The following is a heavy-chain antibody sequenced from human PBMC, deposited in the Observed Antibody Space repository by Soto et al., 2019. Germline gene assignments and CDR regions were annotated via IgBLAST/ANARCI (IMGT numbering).Heavy chain of an antibody. Sequence: GASVKVSCKASGGTFSSCAISWVRQAPGQGLDWMGGIMPIFGTTKYAQRFQGRVTITADESTSTAYMELSSLRSEDTAVYYCARHDVWSAYYTKYYYYGMDVWGQGTTVTVSS. D-gene: IGHD3-3*01. V-gene: IGHV1-69*13. CDR2: IMPIFGTT. J-gene: IGHJ6*02. CDR3: ARHDVWSAYYTKYYYYGMDV. CDR1: GGTFSSCA.